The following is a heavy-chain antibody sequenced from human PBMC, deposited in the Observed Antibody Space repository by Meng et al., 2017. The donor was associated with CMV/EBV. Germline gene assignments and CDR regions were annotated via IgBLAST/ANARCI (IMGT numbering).Heavy chain of an antibody. Sequence: GSLKLSCAVYGGSFSGYYWSWIRQPPGKGLEWIGEINHSGSTNYNPSLKSRVTISVDTSKNQLSLKLSSVTAADTAVYYCARGGYSYGFDYWGQGTLVTVSS. D-gene: IGHD5-18*01. CDR2: INHSGST. V-gene: IGHV4-34*01. CDR3: ARGGYSYGFDY. J-gene: IGHJ4*02. CDR1: GGSFSGYY.